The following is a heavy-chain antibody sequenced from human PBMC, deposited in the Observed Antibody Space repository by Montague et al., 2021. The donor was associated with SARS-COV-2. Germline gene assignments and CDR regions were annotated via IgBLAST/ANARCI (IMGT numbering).Heavy chain of an antibody. J-gene: IGHJ3*02. D-gene: IGHD3-9*01. Sequence: SETLSLTCTVSGDSISSYYWSWMRQPPGKGLEWIGCIYYSGSTNYNPSLKSRVTISVDTSKNQFSLKLSSVTAADTAVYYCARTGLGDYDILTGCTVNAFDIWGQGTMVTVSS. V-gene: IGHV4-59*01. CDR2: IYYSGST. CDR3: ARTGLGDYDILTGCTVNAFDI. CDR1: GDSISSYY.